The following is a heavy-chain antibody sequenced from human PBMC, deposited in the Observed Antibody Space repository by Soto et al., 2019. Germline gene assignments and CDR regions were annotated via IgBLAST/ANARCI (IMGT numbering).Heavy chain of an antibody. CDR3: ARGGSPSLYYDFWSGYYKPSLDY. D-gene: IGHD3-3*01. CDR2: INHSGST. V-gene: IGHV4-34*01. Sequence: PSETLSLACAVYGGSFSGDYWSWIRQPPGKGLEWIGEINHSGSTNYNPSLKSRVTISVDTSKNQFSLKLSSGTAADTAVYYCARGGSPSLYYDFWSGYYKPSLDYSGQGTLVTVSS. CDR1: GGSFSGDY. J-gene: IGHJ4*02.